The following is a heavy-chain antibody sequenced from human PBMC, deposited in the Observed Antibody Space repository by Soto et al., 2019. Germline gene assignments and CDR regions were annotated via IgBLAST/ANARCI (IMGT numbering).Heavy chain of an antibody. J-gene: IGHJ4*02. CDR2: IYDSGTT. CDR3: ARHYGSGTYPLDS. CDR1: GGSISGYY. V-gene: IGHV4-59*08. Sequence: SETLSLTCTVSGGSISGYYWSWIRQPPGKRLEWIAYIYDSGTTNYNPSLSSRVSISRDTSKNQFSLKLSSVTAADTAVYYCARHYGSGTYPLDSRGQGTLVTVSS. D-gene: IGHD3-10*01.